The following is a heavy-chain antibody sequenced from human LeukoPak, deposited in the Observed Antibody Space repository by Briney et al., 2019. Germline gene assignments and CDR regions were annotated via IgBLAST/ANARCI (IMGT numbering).Heavy chain of an antibody. J-gene: IGHJ4*02. CDR2: ISYDGSNK. CDR3: AKSQTLYDSSGYYLGY. D-gene: IGHD3-22*01. V-gene: IGHV3-30*18. CDR1: GVTFSSDG. Sequence: GGSLRLSCAASGVTFSSDGMHWVRQAPRKGLEWVAVISYDGSNKYYADPVKGRFTISRDNSKNTLYLQMNSLRAEDTAVYYCAKSQTLYDSSGYYLGYWGQGTLVTVSS.